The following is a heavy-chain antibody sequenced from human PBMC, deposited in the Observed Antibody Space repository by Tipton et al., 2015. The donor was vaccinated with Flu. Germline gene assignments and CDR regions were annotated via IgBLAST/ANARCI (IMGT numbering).Heavy chain of an antibody. Sequence: GSLGLSCAASGFTVSSKYMSWVRQAPGKGLEWLSVIYIGGSTYYADSVKGRFTISRDNSENTVYLQMNSLRAEDTAVYYCARENYVALGVVVPDYWGQGTLVTVSS. V-gene: IGHV3-66*02. CDR3: ARENYVALGVVVPDY. J-gene: IGHJ4*02. CDR2: IYIGGST. D-gene: IGHD2-21*01. CDR1: GFTVSSKY.